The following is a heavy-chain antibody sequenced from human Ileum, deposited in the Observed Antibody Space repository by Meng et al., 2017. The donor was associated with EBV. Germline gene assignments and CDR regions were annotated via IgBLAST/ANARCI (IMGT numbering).Heavy chain of an antibody. D-gene: IGHD3-16*01. J-gene: IGHJ4*02. CDR3: ARGEDYTWDV. Sequence: QLQCHVSGTRLVEPSGTLSLTCSVSDDSTIRSNWWSWVRQPPGKGLEWIGEILHAGVTNYNPSLKSRVSMSVDRSRIQASLNLNSVTAADTAIYYCARGEDYTWDVWGQGILVTVSS. V-gene: IGHV4-4*02. CDR1: DDSTIRSNW. CDR2: ILHAGVT.